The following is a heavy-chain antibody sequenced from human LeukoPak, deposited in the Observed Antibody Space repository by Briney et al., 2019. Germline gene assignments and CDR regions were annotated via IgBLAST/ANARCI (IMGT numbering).Heavy chain of an antibody. CDR1: GGSFSGYY. J-gene: IGHJ4*02. V-gene: IGHV4-34*01. CDR2: INHSGST. Sequence: SETLSLTCAVYGGSFSGYYWSWICQPPGKGLEWIGEINHSGSTNYNPSLKSRVTISVDTSENQFSLKLSSVTAADTAVYYCARQSIAAAFGYWGQGTLVTVSS. D-gene: IGHD6-13*01. CDR3: ARQSIAAAFGY.